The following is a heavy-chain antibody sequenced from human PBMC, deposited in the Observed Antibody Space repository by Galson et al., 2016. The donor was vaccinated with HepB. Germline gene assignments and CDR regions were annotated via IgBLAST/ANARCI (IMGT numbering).Heavy chain of an antibody. CDR3: ARGPPGVPDFALDV. J-gene: IGHJ6*02. D-gene: IGHD3-10*01. Sequence: SLRLSCAASGFTVSSNCMSWVRQAPGKGLEWVSLICDGGSAYYTDSVKARFTISRGNSKNTLYLQMNNLRPEDTAVYFCARGPPGVPDFALDVWGQGTTVTVSS. V-gene: IGHV3-66*01. CDR2: ICDGGSA. CDR1: GFTVSSNC.